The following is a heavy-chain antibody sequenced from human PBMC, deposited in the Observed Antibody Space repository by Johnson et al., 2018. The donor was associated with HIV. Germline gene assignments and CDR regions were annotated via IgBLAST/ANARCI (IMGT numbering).Heavy chain of an antibody. V-gene: IGHV3-30*04. CDR2: ISYDGSNK. Sequence: QVQLVESGGGLVQPGGSLRLSCAASGFTFSSYAMHWVRQAPGKGLEWVAVISYDGSNKYYADSVKGRFTISRDNSKNTLYLQMNGLRAEDTAVYYCARDQGGNHNAFDIWGQGTMVTVSS. J-gene: IGHJ3*02. CDR1: GFTFSSYA. CDR3: ARDQGGNHNAFDI. D-gene: IGHD1-14*01.